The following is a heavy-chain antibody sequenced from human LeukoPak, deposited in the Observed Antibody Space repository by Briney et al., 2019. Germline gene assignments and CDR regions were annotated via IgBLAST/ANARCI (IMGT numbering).Heavy chain of an antibody. CDR2: ISSSSSYI. D-gene: IGHD3-22*01. Sequence: PGGSLRLSCAASGFTFSTYTMHWVRQAPGKGLEWVSSISSSSSYIYYADSVKGRFTISRDNAKNSLYLQMNSLRAGDTAIYYCARTYYYDSSGWLGYLGQGILVTVSS. V-gene: IGHV3-21*01. CDR3: ARTYYYDSSGWLGY. CDR1: GFTFSTYT. J-gene: IGHJ4*02.